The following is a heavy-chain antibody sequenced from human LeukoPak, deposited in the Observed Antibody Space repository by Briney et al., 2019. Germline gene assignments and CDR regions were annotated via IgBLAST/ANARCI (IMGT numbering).Heavy chain of an antibody. Sequence: PSEILSLTCAVSGGSISSGGYSGSWIPQHPGKGLEWIGYIYYSGSTYYNPSLKSRVTISVDTSKNQFSLKLSSVTAADTAVYYCARGSSSGYVDYWGQGTLVTVSS. CDR3: ARGSSSGYVDY. V-gene: IGHV4-31*11. J-gene: IGHJ4*02. CDR2: IYYSGST. CDR1: GGSISSGGYS. D-gene: IGHD6-13*01.